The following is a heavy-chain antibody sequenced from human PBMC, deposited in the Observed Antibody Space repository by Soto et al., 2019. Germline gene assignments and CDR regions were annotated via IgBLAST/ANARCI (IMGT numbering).Heavy chain of an antibody. Sequence: EVQLLESGGGFVQPGGSLRLSCAASGFTFSTYALNWVRQAPGKGLEWVSAIGGRGGSTYFADSVKGRFSISRDSSKNTLYLQMNSLRAEDTAVYYCAKDGYGDRPYYFDYWGQGTLVTVSS. CDR3: AKDGYGDRPYYFDY. CDR1: GFTFSTYA. D-gene: IGHD4-17*01. J-gene: IGHJ4*02. V-gene: IGHV3-23*01. CDR2: IGGRGGST.